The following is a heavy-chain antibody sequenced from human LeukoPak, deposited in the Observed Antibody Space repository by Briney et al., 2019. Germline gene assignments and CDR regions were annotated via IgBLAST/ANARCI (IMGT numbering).Heavy chain of an antibody. Sequence: SETLSLTCTVSGGSISSYYWSWIRQPPGKGLEWIGYIYYSGSTNYNPSLKSRVTISVDTSKNQFSLKLSSVTAADTAVYYCARGRCSGGSCYGYFDYWGQGTLVTVSS. CDR1: GGSISSYY. CDR2: IYYSGST. CDR3: ARGRCSGGSCYGYFDY. D-gene: IGHD2-15*01. V-gene: IGHV4-59*01. J-gene: IGHJ4*02.